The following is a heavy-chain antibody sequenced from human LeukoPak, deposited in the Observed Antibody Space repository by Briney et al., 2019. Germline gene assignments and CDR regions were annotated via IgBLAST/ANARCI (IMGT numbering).Heavy chain of an antibody. D-gene: IGHD3-10*01. CDR1: GFSFSNND. CDR3: ARGHYYGSGGDTFDV. J-gene: IGHJ3*01. Sequence: PGGSLRLSRAASGFSFSNNDMHWVRQFSGKGLEWVSGLGVAGDRYYPVSVRGRFTVSRDRAGTYLYLQMNSLSAGDTAVYYCARGHYYGSGGDTFDVWGKGTMVIVSS. V-gene: IGHV3-13*01. CDR2: LGVAGDR.